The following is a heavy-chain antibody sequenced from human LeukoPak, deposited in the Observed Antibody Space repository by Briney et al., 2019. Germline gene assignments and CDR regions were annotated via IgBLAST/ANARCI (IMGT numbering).Heavy chain of an antibody. J-gene: IGHJ6*02. CDR3: ARGPPPLGNYGMDV. Sequence: ASVKVSCKASGGTFSSYAISWVRQAPGQGLEWMGIINPSGGSTSYAQKFQGRVTMTRDTSTSTVYMELSSLRSEDTAVYYCARGPPPLGNYGMDVWGQGTTVTVSS. D-gene: IGHD6-13*01. V-gene: IGHV1-46*01. CDR2: INPSGGST. CDR1: GGTFSSYA.